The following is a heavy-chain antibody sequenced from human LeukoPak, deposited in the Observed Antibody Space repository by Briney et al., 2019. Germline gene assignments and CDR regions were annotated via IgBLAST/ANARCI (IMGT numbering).Heavy chain of an antibody. V-gene: IGHV4-34*01. CDR1: GGSCSGYY. Sequence: SETLSLTGAIYGGSCSGYYWTWTRQPPGKGPKRIREINHSVSTIQNPSIKSRVSISVDTSTNQFSLKLSSVTAADTAVYYCARDQGLWFGGPYYYYMDVWGKGTTVTISS. D-gene: IGHD3-10*01. J-gene: IGHJ6*03. CDR3: ARDQGLWFGGPYYYYMDV. CDR2: INHSVST.